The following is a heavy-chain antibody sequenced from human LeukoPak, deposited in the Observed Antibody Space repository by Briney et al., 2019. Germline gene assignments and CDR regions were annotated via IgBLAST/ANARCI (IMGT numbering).Heavy chain of an antibody. CDR1: GFTVSSNY. CDR3: ARGPSAYSSSFVYYFDY. CDR2: IYSGGST. D-gene: IGHD6-13*01. Sequence: GGSLRLSCAASGFTVSSNYMSWVRQAPGKGLEWVSVIYSGGSTYYADSVKGRFTISRDNSKNTLYLQMNSLRAEDTAVYYCARGPSAYSSSFVYYFDYWGQGTLVTVSS. V-gene: IGHV3-53*01. J-gene: IGHJ4*02.